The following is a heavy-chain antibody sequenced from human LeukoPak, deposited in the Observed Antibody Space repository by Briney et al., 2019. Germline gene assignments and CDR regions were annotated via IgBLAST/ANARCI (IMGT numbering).Heavy chain of an antibody. CDR1: GYSISSGYY. D-gene: IGHD2-2*01. V-gene: IGHV4-38-2*02. CDR3: VSYCSSTSCRFDY. J-gene: IGHJ4*02. CDR2: IYHSGST. Sequence: PSETLSLTCTVSGYSISSGYYWGWIRQPPGKGLEWIGSIYHSGSTYYNPSLKSRVTISVDTSKNQFSLKLSSVTAADTAVYYCVSYCSSTSCRFDYWGQGTLVTVSS.